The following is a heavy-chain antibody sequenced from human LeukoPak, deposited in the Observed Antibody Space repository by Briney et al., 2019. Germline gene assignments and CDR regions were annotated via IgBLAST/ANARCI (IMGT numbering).Heavy chain of an antibody. J-gene: IGHJ4*02. CDR2: IYTSGRT. CDR3: ASGITIFGVVRGPAY. D-gene: IGHD3-3*01. Sequence: SETLSLTCTVSGGSISSGSYYWSWIRQPAGKGLEWIGRIYTSGRTNYNPSLKSRVTISVDTSKDQFSLKLSSVTAADTAVYYCASGITIFGVVRGPAYWGQGTLVTVSS. CDR1: GGSISSGSYY. V-gene: IGHV4-61*02.